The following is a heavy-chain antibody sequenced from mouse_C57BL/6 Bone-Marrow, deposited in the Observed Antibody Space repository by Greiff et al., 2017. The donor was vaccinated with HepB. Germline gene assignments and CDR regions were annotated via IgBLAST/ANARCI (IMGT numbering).Heavy chain of an antibody. CDR1: GYTFTSYW. V-gene: IGHV1-72*01. CDR3: ARGAQGARVYYYAMDY. D-gene: IGHD3-2*02. Sequence: QLQQPGAELVKPGASVKLSCKASGYTFTSYWMHWVKQRPGRGLEWIGRIDPNSGGTKYNEKFKSKATLTVDKPSSTAYMQLSSLTSEDSAVYYCARGAQGARVYYYAMDYWGQGTSVTVSS. CDR2: IDPNSGGT. J-gene: IGHJ4*01.